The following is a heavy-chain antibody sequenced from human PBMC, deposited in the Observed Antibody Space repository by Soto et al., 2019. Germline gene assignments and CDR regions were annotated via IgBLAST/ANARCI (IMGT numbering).Heavy chain of an antibody. Sequence: GGSLRLSCAASGFTFSSYAMSWVRQAPGKGLEWVSAISGSGGSTYYADSVKGRFTISRDNSKNTLYLQMNSLRAEDTAVYYCARSRKRVPAALSGMDVWGQGTTVTVSS. CDR1: GFTFSSYA. CDR2: ISGSGGST. V-gene: IGHV3-23*01. J-gene: IGHJ6*02. D-gene: IGHD2-2*01. CDR3: ARSRKRVPAALSGMDV.